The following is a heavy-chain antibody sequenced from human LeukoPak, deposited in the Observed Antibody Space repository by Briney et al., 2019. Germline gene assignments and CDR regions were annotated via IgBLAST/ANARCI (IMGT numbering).Heavy chain of an antibody. D-gene: IGHD3-10*01. CDR3: ARSLLWFGELSRYYFDC. CDR1: GFTFSSYA. V-gene: IGHV3-30-3*01. CDR2: ISYDGSNK. J-gene: IGHJ4*02. Sequence: GGSLRLSCAASGFTFSSYAMHWVRLAPGKGLEWVAVISYDGSNKYYADSVKGRFTISRDNSKNTLYLQMNSLRAEDTAVYYCARSLLWFGELSRYYFDCWGQGTLVTVSS.